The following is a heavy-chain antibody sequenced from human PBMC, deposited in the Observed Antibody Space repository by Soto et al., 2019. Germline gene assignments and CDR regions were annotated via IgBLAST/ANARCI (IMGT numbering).Heavy chain of an antibody. CDR1: GDTFTSYY. D-gene: IGHD6-19*01. V-gene: IGHV1-46*01. CDR3: ARTSLATGSSGPGH. Sequence: AXVKVRCKAFGDTFTSYYMHWVRQAPGQGLEWMGIINPSGGSTSYGQKFQGRVTMTRDTCTSTVYMGLSSLRSEDTAVYYCARTSLATGSSGPGHSGQRTLVTVSS. J-gene: IGHJ4*02. CDR2: INPSGGST.